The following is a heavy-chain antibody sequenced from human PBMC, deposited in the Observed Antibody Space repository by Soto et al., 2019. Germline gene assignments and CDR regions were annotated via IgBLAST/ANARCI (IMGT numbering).Heavy chain of an antibody. Sequence: EVQLLESGGDLVQTGGSLRLSCAASGFTLSSYAMSWVRPAPGKGLEWVSAIKKSGGGTFYADSVKGRFTVSRDESRNTLYLQMNCLRAEDTAVYYCANTNWEDVRNCWGQGSLVTVSS. D-gene: IGHD1-1*01. J-gene: IGHJ4*02. CDR2: IKKSGGGT. V-gene: IGHV3-23*01. CDR1: GFTLSSYA. CDR3: ANTNWEDVRNC.